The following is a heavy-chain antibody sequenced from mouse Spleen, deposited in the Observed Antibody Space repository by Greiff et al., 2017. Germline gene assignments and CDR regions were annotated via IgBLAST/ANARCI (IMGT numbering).Heavy chain of an antibody. CDR1: GFTFSDYY. J-gene: IGHJ3*01. CDR2: INYDGSST. D-gene: IGHD2-2*01. Sequence: EVQVVESEGGLVQPGSSMKLSCTASGFTFSDYYMAWVRQVPEKGLEWVANINYDGSSTYYLDSLKSRFIISRDNAKNILYLQMSSLKSEDTATYYCARDGDYGYDVGFAYWGQGTLVTVSA. V-gene: IGHV5-16*01. CDR3: ARDGDYGYDVGFAY.